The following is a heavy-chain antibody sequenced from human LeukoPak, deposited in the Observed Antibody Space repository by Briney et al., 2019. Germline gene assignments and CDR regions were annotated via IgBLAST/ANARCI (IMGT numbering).Heavy chain of an antibody. V-gene: IGHV1-69*05. CDR1: GGTFSSYA. J-gene: IGHJ5*02. CDR2: IIPIFGTA. D-gene: IGHD6-6*01. CDR3: ARGDSSSGWFDP. Sequence: AASVKVSCKASGGTFSSYAISWVRQAPGQGLEWMGGIIPIFGTANYAQKFQGRVTITTDESTSTAYMELRSLRSDDTAVYYCARGDSSSGWFDPWGQGTLVTVSS.